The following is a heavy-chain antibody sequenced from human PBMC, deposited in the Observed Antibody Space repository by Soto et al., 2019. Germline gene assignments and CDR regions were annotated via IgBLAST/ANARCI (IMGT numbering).Heavy chain of an antibody. J-gene: IGHJ6*04. CDR3: AKGQVTQDV. D-gene: IGHD2-21*02. CDR2: ISGSGGST. V-gene: IGHV3-23*01. Sequence: GGSLRLSCAASGFTFSSYAMTWVREAPGKGLEWVSAISGSGGSTYYADSVKGRFTISRDNSKDTLYLQMNSLRVEDTAVYYCAKGQVTQDVWGKGTTVTVSS. CDR1: GFTFSSYA.